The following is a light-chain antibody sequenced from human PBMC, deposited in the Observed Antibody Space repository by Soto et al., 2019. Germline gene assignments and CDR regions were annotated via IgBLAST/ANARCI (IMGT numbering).Light chain of an antibody. Sequence: DIQMTQSPSTLSVSVGDRVTITCRASQSVGSWLAWYQQKPGKAPKYLIYKASILESGVPSRFSGSGSGTEFTLTISSLQPDDFATYYCQQYDAYPWTFGQGTKLDFK. CDR3: QQYDAYPWT. CDR1: QSVGSW. V-gene: IGKV1-5*03. J-gene: IGKJ2*02. CDR2: KAS.